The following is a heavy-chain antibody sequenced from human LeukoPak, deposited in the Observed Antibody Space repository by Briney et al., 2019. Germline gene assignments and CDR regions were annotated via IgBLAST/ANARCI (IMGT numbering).Heavy chain of an antibody. CDR3: ARDGWELSYYYYYYMDV. Sequence: GGSLRLSCAASGFTFSSYGMHWVRQAPGKGLEWVAFIRYDGSNKYYADSVKGRFTISRDNSKNTLYLQMNSLRAEDTAVYYCARDGWELSYYYYYYMDVWGKGTTVTVSS. CDR1: GFTFSSYG. D-gene: IGHD1-26*01. J-gene: IGHJ6*03. CDR2: IRYDGSNK. V-gene: IGHV3-30*02.